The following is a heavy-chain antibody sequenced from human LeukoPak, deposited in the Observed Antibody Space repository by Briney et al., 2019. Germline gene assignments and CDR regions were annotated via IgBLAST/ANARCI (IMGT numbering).Heavy chain of an antibody. CDR1: GFTFSTYG. CDR2: ISGSGGSR. J-gene: IGHJ3*02. D-gene: IGHD6-19*01. Sequence: GGSLRLSCAASGFTFSTYGMSWVRQAPGKGLEWVSGISGSGGSRFYTDSVKGRFTISRDNSKNTLYLQMNSLRAEDTAVYYCARGSSGWNDAFDIWGQGTMVTVSS. V-gene: IGHV3-23*01. CDR3: ARGSSGWNDAFDI.